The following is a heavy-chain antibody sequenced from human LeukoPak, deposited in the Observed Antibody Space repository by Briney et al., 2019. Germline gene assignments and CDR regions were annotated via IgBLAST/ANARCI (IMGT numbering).Heavy chain of an antibody. Sequence: SETLSLTCTVSGGSISNYYWSWIRQPPGKGLEWIGYIYYSGTTNYNPSLKSRVTISVDTSKNQFSLKLNSVTAADTAVYYCARLHGDYWGQGILVTVSS. J-gene: IGHJ4*02. V-gene: IGHV4-59*12. CDR2: IYYSGTT. CDR3: ARLHGDY. CDR1: GGSISNYY.